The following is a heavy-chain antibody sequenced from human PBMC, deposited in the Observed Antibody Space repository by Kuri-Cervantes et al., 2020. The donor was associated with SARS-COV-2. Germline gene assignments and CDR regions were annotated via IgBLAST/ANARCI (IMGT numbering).Heavy chain of an antibody. CDR3: ATTPPNYYYYMDV. Sequence: ASVKVSCKASGYTFTGYYMHWVRQAPGQGLEWMGWINPNSGGTNYAQKFQGRVTMTRDTSISTAYMELSRLRSDDTAVYYCATTPPNYYYYMDVWGKGTTVTVSS. V-gene: IGHV1-2*02. J-gene: IGHJ6*03. CDR2: INPNSGGT. CDR1: GYTFTGYY. D-gene: IGHD1/OR15-1a*01.